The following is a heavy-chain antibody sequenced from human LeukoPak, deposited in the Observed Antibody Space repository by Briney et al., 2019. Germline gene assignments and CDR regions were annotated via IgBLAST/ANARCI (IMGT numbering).Heavy chain of an antibody. V-gene: IGHV3-30-3*01. CDR3: AREYYPNWFDP. CDR1: GFTFSSYA. J-gene: IGHJ5*02. Sequence: GRSLRLSCAASGFTFSSYAMRWVRQAPGKGLEWVAVISYDGSNKYYADSVKGRFTISRDNSKNTLYLQMNSLRAEDTAVYYCAREYYPNWFDPWGQGTLVTVSS. D-gene: IGHD2/OR15-2a*01. CDR2: ISYDGSNK.